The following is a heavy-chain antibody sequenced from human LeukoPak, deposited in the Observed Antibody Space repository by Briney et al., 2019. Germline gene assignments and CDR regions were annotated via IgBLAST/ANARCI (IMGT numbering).Heavy chain of an antibody. CDR3: TRLVPAWEGGGSNY. V-gene: IGHV4-38-2*01. D-gene: IGHD1-26*01. CDR2: VSRSGTT. CDR1: GYYISNNYF. J-gene: IGHJ4*01. Sequence: PSDTLSLTCVVSGYYISNNYFWGWIRQSPGKGLEWIGTVSRSGTTYYNPSLKSRVIISIDTSKNQFSLKLISMTAADTAVYYCTRLVPAWEGGGSNYWGRGTLVTVSS.